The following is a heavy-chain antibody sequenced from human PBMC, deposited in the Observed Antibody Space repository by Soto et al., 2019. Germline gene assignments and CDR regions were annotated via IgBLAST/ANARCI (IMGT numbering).Heavy chain of an antibody. V-gene: IGHV1-18*01. J-gene: IGHJ6*02. CDR1: GYTFSNYG. CDR2: ISGYNGNT. Sequence: QVQLVQSGAEVKKPGASVTVSCKTSGYTFSNYGINWVRQAPGQGLEWMGWISGYNGNTNYEQTVHGRVTMTTDTSTGTVYMELRSLKSDDTAIYYCSRFIMVGGWFDPNYYHGMDVWGQGTTVTVSS. CDR3: SRFIMVGGWFDPNYYHGMDV. D-gene: IGHD6-19*01.